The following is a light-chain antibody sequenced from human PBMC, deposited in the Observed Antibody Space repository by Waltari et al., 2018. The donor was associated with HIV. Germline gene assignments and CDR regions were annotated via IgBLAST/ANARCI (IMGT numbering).Light chain of an antibody. V-gene: IGLV6-57*03. CDR1: SGTIANNY. J-gene: IGLJ3*02. CDR3: QSYDSTTWV. CDR2: EDN. Sequence: NFMLTQPHSVSESPGKTVTISCTRTSGTIANNYVQWYQQRPGSAPTHVIYEDNQRPSGFPDRFSGSIDRSSNSASLTISGLKTEDEADYYCQSYDSTTWVFGGGTKLTVL.